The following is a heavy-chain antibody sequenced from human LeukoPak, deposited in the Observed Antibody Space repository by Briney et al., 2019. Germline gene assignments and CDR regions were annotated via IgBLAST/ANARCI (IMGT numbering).Heavy chain of an antibody. CDR1: GGSISSSSYY. V-gene: IGHV4-39*07. Sequence: SETLSLTCTVSGGSISSSSYYWGWIRQPPGKGLEWIGSIYYSGSTYYNPSLKSRVTISVDTSKNQFSLNLSSVTAADTVVYFCARDEGSSYPFDYWGQGTLVTVSS. D-gene: IGHD2-2*01. J-gene: IGHJ4*02. CDR2: IYYSGST. CDR3: ARDEGSSYPFDY.